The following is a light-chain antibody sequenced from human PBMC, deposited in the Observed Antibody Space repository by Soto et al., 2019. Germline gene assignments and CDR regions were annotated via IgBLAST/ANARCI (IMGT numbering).Light chain of an antibody. CDR2: VAS. J-gene: IGKJ4*01. V-gene: IGKV1-17*01. CDR3: QQANSLPLT. Sequence: DIQMTQSPSPLSASVGDRVTITCRASQGIRNDLGWYQQKPGEAPKRLIYVASSLQSGVPSRFTGSGSGTDFTLTINSLEPEDFATYFCQQANSLPLTFGGGTKVDIK. CDR1: QGIRND.